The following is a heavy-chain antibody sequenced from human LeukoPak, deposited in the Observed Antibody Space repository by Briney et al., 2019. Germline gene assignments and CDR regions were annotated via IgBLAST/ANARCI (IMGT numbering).Heavy chain of an antibody. V-gene: IGHV3-23*01. CDR1: GFTFSSYW. Sequence: PGGSLRLSCAASGFTFSSYWMHWVRQAPGKGLEWVSALSGSGGSTYYAGSVKGRFSISRDNSKNTLYLQMNSLRDEDTAVYYCATLFLGVFPPFAYGGQGPRVPV. D-gene: IGHD3-3*01. CDR3: ATLFLGVFPPFAY. CDR2: LSGSGGST. J-gene: IGHJ4*02.